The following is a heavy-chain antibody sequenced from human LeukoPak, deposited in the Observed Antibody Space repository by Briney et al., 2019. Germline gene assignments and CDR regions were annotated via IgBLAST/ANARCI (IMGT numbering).Heavy chain of an antibody. D-gene: IGHD6-19*01. Sequence: GRSLRLSCAASGFTLSSHGIHWVRQAPGKGLEWVAVISYAGSDKYYADSVKGRFTISRDNSKNTLYLQMNSLRAEDTAVYYCAKSSSGGWYLLGDAFDIWGQGTLVTVSS. V-gene: IGHV3-30*18. CDR1: GFTLSSHG. J-gene: IGHJ3*02. CDR3: AKSSSGGWYLLGDAFDI. CDR2: ISYAGSDK.